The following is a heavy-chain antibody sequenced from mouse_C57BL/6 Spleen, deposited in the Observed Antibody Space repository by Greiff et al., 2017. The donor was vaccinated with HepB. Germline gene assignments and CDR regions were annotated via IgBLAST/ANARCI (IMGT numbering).Heavy chain of an antibody. CDR3: ARHAVATADYYAMDY. J-gene: IGHJ4*01. Sequence: DVMLVESGGDLVKPGGSLKLSCAASGFTFSSYGMSWVRQTPDKRLEWVATISSGGSYTYYPDSVKGRFTISRDNAKNTLYLQMSSLKSEDTAMYYCARHAVATADYYAMDYWGQGTSVTVSS. D-gene: IGHD1-1*01. V-gene: IGHV5-6*02. CDR1: GFTFSSYG. CDR2: ISSGGSYT.